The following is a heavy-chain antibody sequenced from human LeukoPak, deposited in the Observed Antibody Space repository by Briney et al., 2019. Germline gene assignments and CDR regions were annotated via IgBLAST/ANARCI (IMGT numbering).Heavy chain of an antibody. Sequence: ASVKVSCKASGHTFTSYGISWVRQAPGQGLEWMGWISAYNGNTNYAQMLQGRVTMTTDTSTSTAYMELRSLRSDDTAVYYCARDRVTMVRGGGSDYWGQGTLVTVSS. J-gene: IGHJ4*02. V-gene: IGHV1-18*01. CDR2: ISAYNGNT. D-gene: IGHD3-10*01. CDR3: ARDRVTMVRGGGSDY. CDR1: GHTFTSYG.